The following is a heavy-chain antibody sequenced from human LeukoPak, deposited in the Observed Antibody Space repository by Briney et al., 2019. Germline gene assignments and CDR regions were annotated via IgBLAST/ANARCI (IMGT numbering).Heavy chain of an antibody. CDR1: GGSISSSNW. Sequence: SGTLSLSCAVSGGSISSSNWWSWVRQTPGKGLEWIGEIYHSGSTNYNPSLKGRVTISVDKSKNQFSLKLSSVTAADTAVYYCARMYSSAYYGMDVWGKGTTVTVSS. CDR2: IYHSGST. D-gene: IGHD6-19*01. V-gene: IGHV4-4*02. J-gene: IGHJ6*04. CDR3: ARMYSSAYYGMDV.